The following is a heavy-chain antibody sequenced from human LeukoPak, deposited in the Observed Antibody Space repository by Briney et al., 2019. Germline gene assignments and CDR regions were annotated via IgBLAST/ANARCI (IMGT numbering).Heavy chain of an antibody. V-gene: IGHV4-39*01. CDR3: ARRPASYCTNGVCYFFDY. Sequence: SETLSLTCVVSGASVSSSHWNWIRQPPGKGLEWIGSIYYSGSTYYNPSLKSRVTISVDTSKNQFSLKLSSVTAADTAVYYCARRPASYCTNGVCYFFDYWGQGTLVTVSS. J-gene: IGHJ4*02. D-gene: IGHD2-8*01. CDR2: IYYSGST. CDR1: GASVSSSH.